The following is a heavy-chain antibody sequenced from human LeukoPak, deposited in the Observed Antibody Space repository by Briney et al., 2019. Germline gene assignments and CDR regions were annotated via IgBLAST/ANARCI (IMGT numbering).Heavy chain of an antibody. CDR2: IRNDGSNT. CDR3: AKGPLGDYDSSGYYTTAGYYFDY. J-gene: IGHJ4*02. Sequence: GGSLRLSCAASGFTFSSYGRHWVRQAPGKGLGWGAVIRNDGSNTYYADSVKGRFTISRDYSKTTLYLQMNSLRAGDTAVYYCAKGPLGDYDSSGYYTTAGYYFDYWGQGTLVTVSS. V-gene: IGHV3-30*02. CDR1: GFTFSSYG. D-gene: IGHD3-22*01.